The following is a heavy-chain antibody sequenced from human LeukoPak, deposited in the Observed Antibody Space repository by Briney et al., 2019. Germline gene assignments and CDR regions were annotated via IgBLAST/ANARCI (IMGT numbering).Heavy chain of an antibody. D-gene: IGHD4-17*01. CDR3: ARCPDYGVEYWYFDL. V-gene: IGHV4-59*01. CDR2: IYYSGST. Sequence: KPSETLSLTCPVSGGSISSYYWSWIRQPPGKGLEWIGYIYYSGSTNYNPPLKSRVTISVDTSKNQFSLKLSSVTAADTAVYYCARCPDYGVEYWYFDLWGRGTLVTVSS. J-gene: IGHJ2*01. CDR1: GGSISSYY.